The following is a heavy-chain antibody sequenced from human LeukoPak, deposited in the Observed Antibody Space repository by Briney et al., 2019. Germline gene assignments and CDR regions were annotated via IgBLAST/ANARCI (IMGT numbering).Heavy chain of an antibody. CDR3: AKVLPTYRAFDY. Sequence: GGSLRLSCAASGFTVSSNYMSWVRQAPGKGLEWVSVIYSGGSTYYADSVKGRFTISRDNSKNTLYLQMNSLRAEDTAVYYCAKVLPTYRAFDYWGQGTLVTVSS. CDR1: GFTVSSNY. D-gene: IGHD4-11*01. J-gene: IGHJ4*02. V-gene: IGHV3-66*01. CDR2: IYSGGST.